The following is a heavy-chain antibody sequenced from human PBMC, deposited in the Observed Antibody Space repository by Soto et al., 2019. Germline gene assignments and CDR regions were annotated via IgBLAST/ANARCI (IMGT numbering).Heavy chain of an antibody. Sequence: DVQLLESGGGLVLPEGSLRLSCAASGFTFSSYAMGWVRQGPGKGLEWVAVVSIGSSTHYADSVRGRFTISRDNSKNTLSLQMNSLTAEDTAVYFCAKRRGAGGHFDYWGQGALVTVSS. CDR2: VSIGSST. V-gene: IGHV3-23*01. CDR3: AKRRGAGGHFDY. J-gene: IGHJ4*02. CDR1: GFTFSSYA. D-gene: IGHD2-15*01.